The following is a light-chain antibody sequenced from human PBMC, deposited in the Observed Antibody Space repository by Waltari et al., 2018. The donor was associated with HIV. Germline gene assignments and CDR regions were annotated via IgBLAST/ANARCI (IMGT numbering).Light chain of an antibody. CDR3: YSAADNMGV. CDR2: KDN. CDR1: LLAKNY. V-gene: IGLV3-27*01. Sequence: SLELTQPSSVSVSPGQAARITCSGDLLAKNYARWFQQKPGQAPVLLIYKDNERPSGIPERFSGSSSGTTVTLTISGAQVDDEADYYCYSAADNMGVFGGGTKLTVL. J-gene: IGLJ3*02.